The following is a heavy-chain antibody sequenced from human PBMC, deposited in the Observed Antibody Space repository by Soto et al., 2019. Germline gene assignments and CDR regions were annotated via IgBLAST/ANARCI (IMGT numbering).Heavy chain of an antibody. CDR2: INAGNGNT. V-gene: IGHV1-3*01. Sequence: ASVKVSCKASGYTFTSYAMHWVRQAPGQRLEWMGWINAGNGNTKYSQKFQGRVTITRDTSASTAYMELSSLRSEDTAVYYCAREYSYGYGYGMDVWGQGTTVTVSS. CDR3: AREYSYGYGYGMDV. J-gene: IGHJ6*02. D-gene: IGHD5-18*01. CDR1: GYTFTSYA.